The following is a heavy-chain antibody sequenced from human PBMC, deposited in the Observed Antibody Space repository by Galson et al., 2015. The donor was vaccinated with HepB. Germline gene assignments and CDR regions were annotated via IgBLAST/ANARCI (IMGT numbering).Heavy chain of an antibody. CDR2: VNHSGST. Sequence: LSLTCAVYGGSFSGYYWSWVRQPPGTGLEWIGEVNHSGSTNYNPSLKRRVTISIDTSKNQFSLKLSSVTVADTAVYYCARLSDYWGQGTLVTVSA. J-gene: IGHJ4*02. CDR1: GGSFSGYY. CDR3: ARLSDY. V-gene: IGHV4-34*01.